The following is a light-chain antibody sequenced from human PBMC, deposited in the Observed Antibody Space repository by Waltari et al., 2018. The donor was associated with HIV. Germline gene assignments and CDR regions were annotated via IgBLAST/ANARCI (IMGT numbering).Light chain of an antibody. V-gene: IGKV1-9*01. CDR2: AGS. Sequence: DIHLTQSPSFLSASVGDRVTIPCRASQGIIRYLAWYQQKLGKAPKLLIYAGSTLQSGVPSRFSGSGAGTEFTLTISRLQPEDVATYYCQQLNSYPFTFGPGTKVDVK. CDR3: QQLNSYPFT. CDR1: QGIIRY. J-gene: IGKJ3*01.